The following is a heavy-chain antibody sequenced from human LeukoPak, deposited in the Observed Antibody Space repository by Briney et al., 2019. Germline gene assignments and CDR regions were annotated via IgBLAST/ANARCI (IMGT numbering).Heavy chain of an antibody. J-gene: IGHJ4*02. D-gene: IGHD6-19*01. CDR3: ARGKSSGWYRPRQYYFDY. Sequence: SETLSLTCTVSGDSISSYYWSWIRQPAGKALEWIGRIYSSGSTDYNPSLKSRVTISVDTSKNQFSLKLSSVTAADTAVYYCARGKSSGWYRPRQYYFDYWGQGTLVTVSS. V-gene: IGHV4-4*07. CDR1: GDSISSYY. CDR2: IYSSGST.